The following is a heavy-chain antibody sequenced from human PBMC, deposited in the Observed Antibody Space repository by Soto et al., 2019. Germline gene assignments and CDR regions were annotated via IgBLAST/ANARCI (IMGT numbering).Heavy chain of an antibody. CDR1: GGSISSGGYS. Sequence: QLQLQESGSGLVKPSQTLSLTCAVSGGSISSGGYSWSWIRQPPGKGLEWIGYIYHSGSTYYNPSLKSRVTISVDRSKNQFSLKLSAVTAADTAVYYWARAGCSGGSCYSFDYWGQGTLVTVSS. D-gene: IGHD2-15*01. CDR3: ARAGCSGGSCYSFDY. CDR2: IYHSGST. V-gene: IGHV4-30-2*01. J-gene: IGHJ4*02.